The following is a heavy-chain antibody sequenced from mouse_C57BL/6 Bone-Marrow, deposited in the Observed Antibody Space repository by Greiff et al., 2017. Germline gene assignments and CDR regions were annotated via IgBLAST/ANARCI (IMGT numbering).Heavy chain of an antibody. CDR2: IRSKSNNYAT. Sequence: DVMLVESGGGLVQPKGSLKLSCAASGFSFNTYAMNWVRQAPGKGLEWVARIRSKSNNYATYYADSVKDRFTISRDDSESMLYLQMNNLKTEDTAMYYCVRDSATTVVGYWYFDVWGTGTTVTVSS. CDR1: GFSFNTYA. V-gene: IGHV10-1*01. J-gene: IGHJ1*03. CDR3: VRDSATTVVGYWYFDV. D-gene: IGHD1-1*01.